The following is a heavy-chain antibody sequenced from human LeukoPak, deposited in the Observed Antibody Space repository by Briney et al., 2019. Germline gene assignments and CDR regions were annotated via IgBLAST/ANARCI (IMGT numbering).Heavy chain of an antibody. V-gene: IGHV1-69*13. J-gene: IGHJ4*02. CDR2: IIPIFGTA. CDR1: GGTFSSYA. D-gene: IGHD4-17*01. Sequence: ASVKVSCKASGGTFSSYAISWVRQAPGQGLEWMGGIIPIFGTANCAQKFQGRVTITADESTSTAYMELSSLRSEDTAVYYCARAWYGDYGWNFDYWGQGTLVTVSS. CDR3: ARAWYGDYGWNFDY.